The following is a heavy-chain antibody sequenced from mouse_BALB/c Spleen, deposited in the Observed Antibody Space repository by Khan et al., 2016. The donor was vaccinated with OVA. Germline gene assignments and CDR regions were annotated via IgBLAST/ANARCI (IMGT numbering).Heavy chain of an antibody. J-gene: IGHJ4*01. CDR3: AKCVWSYYFSLDY. CDR1: GFSLNDYG. Sequence: QVQLKQSGPGLVAPSQSLSITCTVSGFSLNDYGVSWIRQPPGKGLEWLGVIWGGGNTYYNSALISRLSISKDNSKSQVFLKMSSLQTDDTAMYYCAKCVWSYYFSLDYWGQGSSVTGSS. V-gene: IGHV2-6-5*01. CDR2: IWGGGNT.